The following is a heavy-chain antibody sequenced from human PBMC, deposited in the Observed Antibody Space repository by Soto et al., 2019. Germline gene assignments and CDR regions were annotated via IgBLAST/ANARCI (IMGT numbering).Heavy chain of an antibody. V-gene: IGHV3-9*01. CDR1: GFAFDDHA. CDR2: ISWNSGSL. CDR3: VKDMSLRSIYCSGGNCYRAFHI. D-gene: IGHD2-15*01. J-gene: IGHJ3*02. Sequence: EVQLVESGGGLVQPGRSLTLSCAASGFAFDDHAMHWVRQSPGKGLEWVSGISWNSGSLGYADSMKGRFTISRDNAKNSLYLQMNSLKAEDTALYYCVKDMSLRSIYCSGGNCYRAFHIWGQGTMVTVSS.